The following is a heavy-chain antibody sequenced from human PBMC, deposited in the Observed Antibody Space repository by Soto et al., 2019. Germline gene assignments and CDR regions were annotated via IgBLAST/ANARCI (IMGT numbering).Heavy chain of an antibody. Sequence: QITLKESGPTLVKPTQTLTLTCTFSGFSLSTSGVGVGWIRQPPGKALEWLALIYWDDDKRYSPSLESRLTITKDTSKNQVVLTITNMDPVDTDTYYCAPSTISIAVAGIVDWFDPLGQGTLFTVSS. CDR3: APSTISIAVAGIVDWFDP. D-gene: IGHD6-19*01. J-gene: IGHJ5*02. V-gene: IGHV2-5*02. CDR2: IYWDDDK. CDR1: GFSLSTSGVG.